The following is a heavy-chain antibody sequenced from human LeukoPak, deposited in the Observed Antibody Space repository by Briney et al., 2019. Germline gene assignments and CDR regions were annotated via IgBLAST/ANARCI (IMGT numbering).Heavy chain of an antibody. CDR2: IYTSGST. V-gene: IGHV4-4*07. CDR3: AGGQQGYYYDSSGYPASFDY. D-gene: IGHD3-22*01. CDR1: GGSISSYY. Sequence: SETLSLTCTVSGGSISSYYWSWIRQPAGKGLEWIGRIYTSGSTNYNPSFKSRVTMSVDTSKNQFSLELNSVTAADTAVYFCAGGQQGYYYDSSGYPASFDYWGQGTLVTVPS. J-gene: IGHJ4*02.